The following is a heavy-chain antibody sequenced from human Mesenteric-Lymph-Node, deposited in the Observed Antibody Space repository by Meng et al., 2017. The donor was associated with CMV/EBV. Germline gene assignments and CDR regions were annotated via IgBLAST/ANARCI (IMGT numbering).Heavy chain of an antibody. CDR3: ASPGATDY. D-gene: IGHD4/OR15-4a*01. Sequence: GESLKISCAASGFTFSRYVMTWVRQAPGKGLEWVSGMTGSGDEVYYADSVKGRFTISRDNSKNTLYLQMNSLRVEDTAVYYCASPGATDYWGQGTTVTVSS. V-gene: IGHV3-23*01. CDR1: GFTFSRYV. CDR2: MTGSGDEV. J-gene: IGHJ4*03.